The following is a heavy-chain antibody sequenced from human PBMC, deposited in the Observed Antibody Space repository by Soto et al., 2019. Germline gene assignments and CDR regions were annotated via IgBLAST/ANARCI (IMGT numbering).Heavy chain of an antibody. CDR2: IYYIGST. CDR1: GGSISSGGYY. Sequence: QVQLQESGPGLVKPSQTLSLTCTVSGGSISSGGYYWSWIRQHPGKGLEWIGYIYYIGSTYYNPSLKSRVTISVDTSKNQFSLKLSSVTAADTAVYYCAREGTLELRPIFAFDIWGQGTMVTVSS. D-gene: IGHD1-7*01. CDR3: AREGTLELRPIFAFDI. J-gene: IGHJ3*02. V-gene: IGHV4-31*03.